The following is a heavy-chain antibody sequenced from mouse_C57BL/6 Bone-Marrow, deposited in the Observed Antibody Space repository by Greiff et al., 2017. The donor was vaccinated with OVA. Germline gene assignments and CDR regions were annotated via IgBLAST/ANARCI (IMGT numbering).Heavy chain of an antibody. CDR3: TSGHYAMDY. CDR2: IWGVGST. CDR1: GFSLTSYG. J-gene: IGHJ4*01. V-gene: IGHV2-6*01. Sequence: VQLVESGPGLVAPSQSLSITCTVSGFSLTSYGVDWVRQSPGKGLEWLGVIWGVGSTNYNSALKSRLSISKDNSKSQVFLKMNSLQTDDTAMYYCTSGHYAMDYWGQGTSVTVSS.